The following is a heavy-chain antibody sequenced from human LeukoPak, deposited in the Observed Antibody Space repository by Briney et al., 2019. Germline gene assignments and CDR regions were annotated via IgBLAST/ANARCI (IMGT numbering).Heavy chain of an antibody. CDR1: GFNFSNYW. J-gene: IGHJ6*02. CDR3: ARGLTTMLRGVQHFYYGMDV. Sequence: GGSLRLSCAASGFNFSNYWMHWVRQTPGKGLLWVSRINTKGNGTIYADSVKGRFTISRDNAKNTLFLQMTNLRVDDTAIYYCARGLTTMLRGVQHFYYGMDVWGQGTTVTVSS. D-gene: IGHD3-10*01. V-gene: IGHV3-74*01. CDR2: INTKGNGT.